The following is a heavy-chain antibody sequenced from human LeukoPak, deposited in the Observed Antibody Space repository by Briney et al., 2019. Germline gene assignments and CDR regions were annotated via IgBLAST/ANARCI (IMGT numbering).Heavy chain of an antibody. CDR3: AGLEAHRPLDY. CDR2: IYNSGST. CDR1: GGSVSDNNFF. Sequence: PETLSLTCTVSGGSVSDNNFFWNWIRQPPGKGLEWIGYIYNSGSTNYNPALNSRVTISVDTSNNQFSLKLSSVIAADTAVYYCAGLEAHRPLDYWGQGTLVIVSS. V-gene: IGHV4-61*01. J-gene: IGHJ4*02.